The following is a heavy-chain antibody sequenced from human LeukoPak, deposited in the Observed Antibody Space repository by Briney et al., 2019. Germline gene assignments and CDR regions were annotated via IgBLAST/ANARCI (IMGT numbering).Heavy chain of an antibody. CDR1: GFTFSSYW. J-gene: IGHJ6*03. D-gene: IGHD6-6*01. Sequence: GGSLRPSCAASGFTFSSYWMSWVRQAPGKGLEWVANIKQDGSEKYYVDSVKGRFTISRDNAKNSLYLQMNSLRAEDTAVYYCARFGADRYYYYYMDVWGKGTTVTVSS. CDR2: IKQDGSEK. V-gene: IGHV3-7*01. CDR3: ARFGADRYYYYYMDV.